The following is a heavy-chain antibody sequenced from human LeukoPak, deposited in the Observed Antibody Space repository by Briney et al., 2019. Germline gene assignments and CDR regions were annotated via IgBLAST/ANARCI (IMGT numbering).Heavy chain of an antibody. J-gene: IGHJ4*02. D-gene: IGHD3-10*01. CDR3: AVITMVRGVINN. V-gene: IGHV1-18*01. Sequence: ASVKVSCKASGYTFTSYGISWVRQAPGQGLEGMGWISAYNGNTNYAQKLQGRVTMTTDTSTSTAYMELRSLRSDDTAVYYCAVITMVRGVINNWGQGTLVTVSS. CDR2: ISAYNGNT. CDR1: GYTFTSYG.